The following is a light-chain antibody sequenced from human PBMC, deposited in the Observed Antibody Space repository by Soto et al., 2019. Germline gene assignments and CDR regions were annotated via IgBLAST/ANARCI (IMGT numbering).Light chain of an antibody. V-gene: IGLV2-14*01. CDR2: DVS. CDR1: SSDVGHYNY. Sequence: QSGLAQPASVSGSPGQSVTISCTGTSSDVGHYNYVSWFQQHPGKVPKLLIYDVSSWPSGIPDRFSGSKSGNTASLTISGLQAEDEADYYCSSFTTSSTFVFGTGTKVTVL. CDR3: SSFTTSSTFV. J-gene: IGLJ1*01.